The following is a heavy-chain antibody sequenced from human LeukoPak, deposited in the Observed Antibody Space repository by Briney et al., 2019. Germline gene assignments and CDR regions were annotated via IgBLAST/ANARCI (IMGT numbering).Heavy chain of an antibody. D-gene: IGHD2-2*01. V-gene: IGHV1-18*01. CDR2: ISAYNGNT. J-gene: IGHJ3*02. CDR3: ARDGAGDIVVVPASVIDAFDI. CDR1: GYTFTSYC. Sequence: GASVKVSCKASGYTFTSYCISWVRQAPGQGLEWMGWISAYNGNTNYAQKLQGRVAMTTDTSTSTAYMELRSLRSDDTAVYYCARDGAGDIVVVPASVIDAFDIWGQGTMVTVSS.